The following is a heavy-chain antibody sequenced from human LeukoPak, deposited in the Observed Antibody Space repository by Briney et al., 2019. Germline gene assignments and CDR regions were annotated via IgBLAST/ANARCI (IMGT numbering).Heavy chain of an antibody. J-gene: IGHJ6*03. CDR1: GFTFDDYA. CDR2: ITWNGFST. V-gene: IGHV3-43D*03. D-gene: IGHD1-26*01. CDR3: AKHPGDFTGIVNYYYMDV. Sequence: GGSLRLSCEASGFTFDDYAMHWVRQTPEKGLEWLGLITWNGFSTYYADSVRGRFTISRDNSQNILFLQMNSLRPEDTAIYYCAKHPGDFTGIVNYYYMDVWGKGTTVTVSS.